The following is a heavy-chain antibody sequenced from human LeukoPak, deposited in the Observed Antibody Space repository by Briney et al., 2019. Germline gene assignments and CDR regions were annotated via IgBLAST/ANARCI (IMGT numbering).Heavy chain of an antibody. J-gene: IGHJ6*03. Sequence: SETLSLTCTVSGSSMSSDYYWGWIRQPPGKGMEWIGEINHSGSTNYNPSLKSRVTISVDTSKNQFSLKLSSVTAADTAVYYCARHPDPRAYCGGDCYSDYYYYMDVWGKGTTVTISS. V-gene: IGHV4-38-2*02. CDR2: INHSGST. CDR3: ARHPDPRAYCGGDCYSDYYYYMDV. D-gene: IGHD2-21*02. CDR1: GSSMSSDYY.